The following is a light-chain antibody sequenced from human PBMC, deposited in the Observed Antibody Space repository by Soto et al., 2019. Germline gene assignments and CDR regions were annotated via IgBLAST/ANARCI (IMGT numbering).Light chain of an antibody. CDR2: EAT. Sequence: QSVLTQPASMSGSPGQSITISCTGTSSDIGRYNFVSWYQHHPGKAPKLIIYEATKRPSGVSYRFSGSTSVNSASLTISGLQADDEADYYCRLYIVATTYVFGTGTKVTVL. J-gene: IGLJ1*01. V-gene: IGLV2-23*01. CDR1: SSDIGRYNF. CDR3: RLYIVATTYV.